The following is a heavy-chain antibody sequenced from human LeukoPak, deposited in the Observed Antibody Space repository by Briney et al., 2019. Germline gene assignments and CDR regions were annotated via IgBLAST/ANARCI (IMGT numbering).Heavy chain of an antibody. Sequence: GASVKVSCKASGGTFSSYAISWVRQAPGQGLEWMGRIIPIFGTANYAQKFQGRVTITTDESTSTAYMELSSLRSEDTAVYHCARASDCSGGSCPISYWGQGTLVTVSS. V-gene: IGHV1-69*05. CDR2: IIPIFGTA. J-gene: IGHJ4*02. CDR1: GGTFSSYA. D-gene: IGHD2-15*01. CDR3: ARASDCSGGSCPISY.